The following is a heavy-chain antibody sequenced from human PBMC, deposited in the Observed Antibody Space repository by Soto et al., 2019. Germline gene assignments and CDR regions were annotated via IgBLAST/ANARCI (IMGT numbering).Heavy chain of an antibody. D-gene: IGHD2-2*01. Sequence: EVQLVESGGGLVQPGGSLRLSCAASGFTFSSYWMSWVRQAPGKGLEWVANIKEDGSEKYYVDSVKGRFTISRDNAKNPLYLQMTSLRAEDTAVYYCAREGVYRNYYYYGMDVWGQGTTVTVSS. J-gene: IGHJ6*02. V-gene: IGHV3-7*04. CDR3: AREGVYRNYYYYGMDV. CDR1: GFTFSSYW. CDR2: IKEDGSEK.